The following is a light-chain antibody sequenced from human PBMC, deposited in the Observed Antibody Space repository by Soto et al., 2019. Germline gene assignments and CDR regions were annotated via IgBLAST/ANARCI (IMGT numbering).Light chain of an antibody. CDR3: QQYNNWPIT. J-gene: IGKJ5*01. CDR2: GAS. Sequence: EIVLTHSPATLSLSPGERAPLSCMASQSVSSNLAWYQQKPGQAPRLLIYGASTRATGIPARFSGSGSGTEFTLTISSLQSEDFAVYYCQQYNNWPITCGQGTRLEIK. V-gene: IGKV3-15*01. CDR1: QSVSSN.